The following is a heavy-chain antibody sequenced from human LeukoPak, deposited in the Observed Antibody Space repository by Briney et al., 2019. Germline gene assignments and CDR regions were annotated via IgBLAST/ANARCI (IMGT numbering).Heavy chain of an antibody. Sequence: HSGRSLRLSCSASGFTFDDYAVSWFRQAPGKGLEWVGFIRSKAFGGTPEYAASVRGRFTTSRDDSKSIAYLQMNSLKTEDTAVYYCTRNTVTVHFDYWSQGTLVTVSS. J-gene: IGHJ4*02. V-gene: IGHV3-49*03. CDR3: TRNTVTVHFDY. CDR2: IRSKAFGGTP. D-gene: IGHD4-17*01. CDR1: GFTFDDYA.